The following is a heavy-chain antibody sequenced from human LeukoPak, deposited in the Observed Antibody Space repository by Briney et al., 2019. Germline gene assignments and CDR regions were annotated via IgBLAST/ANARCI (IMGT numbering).Heavy chain of an antibody. D-gene: IGHD3-22*01. V-gene: IGHV1-46*01. CDR1: GYTFTSYY. Sequence: ASVKVSCKASGYTFTSYYMRWVRQAPGQGLEWMGMINPSGGSTSYAQKFQDRVTMTRDTSTITVYMELSSLRSEDTAVYYCARDVASSGYYWDWGQGTLVTVSS. CDR2: INPSGGST. CDR3: ARDVASSGYYWD. J-gene: IGHJ4*02.